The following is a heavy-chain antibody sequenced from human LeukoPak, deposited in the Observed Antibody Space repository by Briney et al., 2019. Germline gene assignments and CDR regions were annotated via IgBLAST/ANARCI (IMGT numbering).Heavy chain of an antibody. CDR3: ARSSDYGDYD. J-gene: IGHJ4*02. V-gene: IGHV4-31*03. D-gene: IGHD4-17*01. CDR1: GGSVSSGGYY. Sequence: SQTLSLTCTVSGGSVSSGGYYWTWIRQHPGKGLEWLGYIYYSGRTYHNPSLKSRITISLDTSENRFSLNLTSVSAADTAFYHCARSSDYGDYDWGQGTLVTVSS. CDR2: IYYSGRT.